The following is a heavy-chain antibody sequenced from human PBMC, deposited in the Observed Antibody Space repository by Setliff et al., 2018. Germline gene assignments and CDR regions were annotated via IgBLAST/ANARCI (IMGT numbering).Heavy chain of an antibody. Sequence: SETLSLTCAVYGDSLSDYYWSWIRQAPGKGPEWIEEINHRGSINYSPSLRSRVTMSVDTSKRQLSLQPSSVTAADTAVYFCARDYGPNDYWGQGSLVTVSS. CDR3: ARDYGPNDY. D-gene: IGHD3-16*01. J-gene: IGHJ4*02. CDR1: GDSLSDYY. V-gene: IGHV4-34*01. CDR2: INHRGSI.